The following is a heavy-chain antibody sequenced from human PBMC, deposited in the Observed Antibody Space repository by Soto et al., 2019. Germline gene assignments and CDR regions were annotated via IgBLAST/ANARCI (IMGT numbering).Heavy chain of an antibody. V-gene: IGHV1-58*02. CDR1: GFDFGSFG. D-gene: IGHD2-15*01. CDR2: IVGGTGNT. CDR3: SMDRPDIAIGWPG. Sequence: QMQLVQSGPEVKKPGTSVKVSCKASGFDFGSFGIQWLRQSHGQGFEWIGWIVGGTGNTNYAPNCQGRVTITRDMSTNTAYMDLTNLRSDDPAVAFCSMDRPDIAIGWPGWGQGTTVAVS. J-gene: IGHJ6*02.